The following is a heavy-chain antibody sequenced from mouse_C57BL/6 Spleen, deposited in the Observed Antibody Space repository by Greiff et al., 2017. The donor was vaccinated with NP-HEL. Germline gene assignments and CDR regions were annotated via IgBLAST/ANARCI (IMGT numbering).Heavy chain of an antibody. CDR1: GFTFTDYY. CDR2: IRNKANGYTT. J-gene: IGHJ2*01. Sequence: EVKLVESGGGLVQPGGSLSLSCAASGFTFTDYYMSWVRQPPGKALEWLGFIRNKANGYTTEYSASVKGRFTISRDNSQSILYLQMNALRAEDSATDYCARAYDYDVYFDYWGQGTTLTVSS. CDR3: ARAYDYDVYFDY. V-gene: IGHV7-3*01. D-gene: IGHD2-4*01.